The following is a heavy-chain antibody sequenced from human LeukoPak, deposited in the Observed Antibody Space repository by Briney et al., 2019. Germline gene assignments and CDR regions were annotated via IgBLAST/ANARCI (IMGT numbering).Heavy chain of an antibody. V-gene: IGHV3-33*01. D-gene: IGHD3-22*01. CDR2: IWYDGSNK. CDR1: GFTFSSYG. CDR3: ARDDSSGSIGTSGAFDI. J-gene: IGHJ3*02. Sequence: GGSLRLSCAASGFTFSSYGMHWVRQAPGKGLEWVAVIWYDGSNKYYADSVKGRFTISRDNSKNTLYLQMNSLRVEDTAVYYCARDDSSGSIGTSGAFDIWGQGTMVTVSS.